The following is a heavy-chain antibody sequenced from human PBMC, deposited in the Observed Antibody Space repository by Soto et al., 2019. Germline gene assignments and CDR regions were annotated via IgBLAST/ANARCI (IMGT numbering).Heavy chain of an antibody. Sequence: PSDTLSLTCGFSGSSICGSYWSWIRQPPGKELELVAYIYYTGSAYYNPSLKSRLSMSIDTSKNQFSLKMTSVTDADTAMYYCAKVGRIAAAGTWFDPWGQGTPVTVS. CDR3: AKVGRIAAAGTWFDP. CDR2: IYYTGSA. CDR1: GSSICGSY. J-gene: IGHJ5*02. D-gene: IGHD6-13*01. V-gene: IGHV4-59*01.